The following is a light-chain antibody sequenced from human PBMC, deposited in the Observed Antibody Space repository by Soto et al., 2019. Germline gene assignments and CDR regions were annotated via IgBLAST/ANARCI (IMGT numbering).Light chain of an antibody. CDR3: VSYTSPGTYV. CDR2: DFS. V-gene: IGLV2-14*03. J-gene: IGLJ1*01. Sequence: QSALTQPASVSGSPGQSLTISCTGTTSDINNYDSISWYQHRPGEAPALKIFDFSYRPSGVSDRFSASQSGNTASLTISGLQPEDEADYYCVSYTSPGTYVFGPGTKLTVL. CDR1: TSDINNYDS.